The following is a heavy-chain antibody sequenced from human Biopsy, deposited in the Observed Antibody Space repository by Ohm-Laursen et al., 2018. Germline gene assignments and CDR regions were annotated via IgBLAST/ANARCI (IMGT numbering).Heavy chain of an antibody. J-gene: IGHJ6*02. CDR3: AREGAFGDTDAYYGLDV. D-gene: IGHD3-16*01. Sequence: GASVKVSCKASGYTFISYGISWVRQAPGQGLEWMGWTSGYNDDTNYAQKFQGRITMTRSTSITTAYMELTNLRSEDTAVYYCAREGAFGDTDAYYGLDVWGLGTTVTVSS. V-gene: IGHV1-18*04. CDR2: TSGYNDDT. CDR1: GYTFISYG.